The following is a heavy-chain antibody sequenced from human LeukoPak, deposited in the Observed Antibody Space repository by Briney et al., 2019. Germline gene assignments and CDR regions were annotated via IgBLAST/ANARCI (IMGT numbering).Heavy chain of an antibody. J-gene: IGHJ6*02. D-gene: IGHD5-24*01. Sequence: GESLKISCKGSGYRFSSYWIGWVRQMPGKGLEWMGIIYPGDSDTRYSPSFQGQVTISADKSISTAYLQWSSLKASDTAMYYCARIGGGYNYYYYGMDVWGQGTTVTVS. V-gene: IGHV5-51*01. CDR3: ARIGGGYNYYYYGMDV. CDR1: GYRFSSYW. CDR2: IYPGDSDT.